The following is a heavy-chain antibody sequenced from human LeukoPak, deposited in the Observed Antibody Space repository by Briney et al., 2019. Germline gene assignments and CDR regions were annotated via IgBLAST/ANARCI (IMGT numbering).Heavy chain of an antibody. CDR1: GGSISSYY. Sequence: PSETLSLTCTVSGGSISSYYWGWIRQPPGKGLEWIGYIYYSGSTNYNPSLKSRVTISVDASKNQFSLKLSSVTAADTAVYYCARLVTTRESIGIDYWGQGTLVTVSS. D-gene: IGHD4-11*01. CDR3: ARLVTTRESIGIDY. CDR2: IYYSGST. V-gene: IGHV4-59*08. J-gene: IGHJ4*02.